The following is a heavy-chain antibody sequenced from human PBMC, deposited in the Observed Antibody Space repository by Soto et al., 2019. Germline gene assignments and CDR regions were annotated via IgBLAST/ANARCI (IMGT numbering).Heavy chain of an antibody. D-gene: IGHD3-10*01. J-gene: IGHJ4*02. CDR1: GFTFSSYS. V-gene: IGHV3-48*02. Sequence: HPGGSLRLSCAASGFTFSSYSMNWVRQAPGKGLEWVSYISSSSSTIYYADSVKGRFTISRDNAKNSLYLQMNSLRDEDTAVYYCARESQTYYYGSESVDYWGQGTLVTVSS. CDR2: ISSSSSTI. CDR3: ARESQTYYYGSESVDY.